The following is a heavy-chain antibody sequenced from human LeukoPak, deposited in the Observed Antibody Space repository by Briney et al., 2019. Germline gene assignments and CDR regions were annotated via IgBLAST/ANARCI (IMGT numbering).Heavy chain of an antibody. CDR3: ARHARTMIVGSGYFDL. J-gene: IGHJ2*01. V-gene: IGHV4-39*01. CDR2: IYYSGST. D-gene: IGHD3-22*01. Sequence: SETLSLTCTVSGGSISSSSYYWGWIRQPPGKGLEWIGSIYYSGSTYYNPSLKSRVTISVDTSKNQFSLKLSSVTAADTAVYYCARHARTMIVGSGYFDLWGRGTLVTVSS. CDR1: GGSISSSSYY.